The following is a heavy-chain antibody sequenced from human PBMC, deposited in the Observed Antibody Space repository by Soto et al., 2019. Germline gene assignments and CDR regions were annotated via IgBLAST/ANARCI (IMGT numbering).Heavy chain of an antibody. CDR3: ARSYYDSSGYYPRFCDY. D-gene: IGHD3-22*01. CDR2: ISAYNGNT. Sequence: GASVKVSCKVSGYTLTELSMHWVRQAPGQGLEWMGWISAYNGNTNYAQKLQGRVTMTTDTSTSTAYMELRSLRSDDTAVYYCARSYYDSSGYYPRFCDYWGQGTLVTVSS. V-gene: IGHV1-18*01. J-gene: IGHJ4*02. CDR1: GYTLTELS.